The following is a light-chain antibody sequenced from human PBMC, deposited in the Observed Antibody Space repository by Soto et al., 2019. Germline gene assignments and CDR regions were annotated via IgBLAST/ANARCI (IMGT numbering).Light chain of an antibody. Sequence: QSALTQPASVSGSPGQSITISCTGTSRDVGAYNFVSWYQQHPGKAPKLMIYDVSNRPSGVSNRFSGSKSGNTASLTISGLQAEDEADYYCSSYTRSSSYVFGTGTKLTVL. CDR1: SRDVGAYNF. V-gene: IGLV2-14*01. CDR3: SSYTRSSSYV. J-gene: IGLJ1*01. CDR2: DVS.